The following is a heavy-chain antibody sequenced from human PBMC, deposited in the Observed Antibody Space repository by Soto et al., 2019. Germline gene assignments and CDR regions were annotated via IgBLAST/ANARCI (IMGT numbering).Heavy chain of an antibody. CDR1: GGTFSSYT. V-gene: IGHV1-69*02. J-gene: IGHJ4*02. CDR3: ASHCSGGSCYHY. Sequence: QVQLVHSGAEVKKPGSSVKVSCKASGGTFSSYTISWVRQAPGQGLEWMGRIIPILGIANYAQKFQGRVTITADKSTSTAYMELSSLRSEDTAVYYCASHCSGGSCYHYWGQGTLVTVSS. D-gene: IGHD2-15*01. CDR2: IIPILGIA.